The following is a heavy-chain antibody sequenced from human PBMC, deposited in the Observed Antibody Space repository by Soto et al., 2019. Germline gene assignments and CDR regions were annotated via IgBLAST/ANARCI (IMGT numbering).Heavy chain of an antibody. CDR1: GLTFSSYA. D-gene: IGHD4-17*01. J-gene: IGHJ6*03. Sequence: EVQLLESGGGLVQPGGSLRLSCAASGLTFSSYAMTWVRQAPGKGLEWVSGISGSCGTKYYADSVKGRLPISRDNSKNTLFLQMNSLRAEETAVYYCAKNDFGDYYYYMDVWGKGATVTVSS. CDR2: ISGSCGTK. V-gene: IGHV3-23*01. CDR3: AKNDFGDYYYYMDV.